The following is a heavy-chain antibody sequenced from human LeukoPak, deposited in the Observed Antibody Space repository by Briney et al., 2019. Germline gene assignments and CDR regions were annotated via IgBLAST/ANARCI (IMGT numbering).Heavy chain of an antibody. CDR2: IYYSGGT. Sequence: SETLSLTCTVSGGSISSSSYYWGWIRQPPGKGLEWIGSIYYSGGTYYNPSLKSRVTISVDTSKNQFSLKLSSVTAADTAVYYCASEGIAAAGTDYWGQGTLVTVSS. V-gene: IGHV4-39*01. CDR3: ASEGIAAAGTDY. CDR1: GGSISSSSYY. D-gene: IGHD6-13*01. J-gene: IGHJ4*02.